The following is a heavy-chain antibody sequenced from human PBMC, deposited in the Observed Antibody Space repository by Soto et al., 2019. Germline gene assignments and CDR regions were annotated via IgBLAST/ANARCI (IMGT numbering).Heavy chain of an antibody. CDR2: ISSSSSTI. J-gene: IGHJ4*02. Sequence: GGSLRLSCAASGFTFSSYSMNWVRQAPGKGLEWVSYISSSSSTIYYADSVKGRFTISRDNAKNSLYLQMNSLRAEDTAVYYCASTSDYIWGSYPTKDYWGQGTLVTVSS. V-gene: IGHV3-48*01. D-gene: IGHD3-16*02. CDR1: GFTFSSYS. CDR3: ASTSDYIWGSYPTKDY.